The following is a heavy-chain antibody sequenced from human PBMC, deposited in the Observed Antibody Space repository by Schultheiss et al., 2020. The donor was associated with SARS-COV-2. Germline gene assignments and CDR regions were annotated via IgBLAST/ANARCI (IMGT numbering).Heavy chain of an antibody. CDR3: ARDQKIQGGYSYGKGGMDV. CDR2: ISAYSGNT. D-gene: IGHD5-18*01. Sequence: ASVKVSCKASGYTFTSYGISWVRQAPGQGLEWMGWISAYSGNTNYAQKLQGRVTMTTDTSTNTAYMDLRSLRSDDTAVYYCARDQKIQGGYSYGKGGMDVWGQGTTVTVSS. J-gene: IGHJ6*02. CDR1: GYTFTSYG. V-gene: IGHV1-18*01.